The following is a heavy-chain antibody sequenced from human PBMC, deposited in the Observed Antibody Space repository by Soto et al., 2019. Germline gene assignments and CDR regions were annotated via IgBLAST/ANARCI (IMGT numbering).Heavy chain of an antibody. J-gene: IGHJ6*02. CDR3: AKLLHNSYYNVMDV. CDR2: ISHSGNT. D-gene: IGHD2-15*01. V-gene: IGHV3-53*01. CDR1: GFTVSSNY. Sequence: GGSLRLSCAASGFTVSSNYMRWVRQAPGQGLEWVSSISHSGNTYYSDSVKGRFTISRDNSRNTLYLQMDSLRAEDTATYYCAKLLHNSYYNVMDVWGQGTTVTVSS.